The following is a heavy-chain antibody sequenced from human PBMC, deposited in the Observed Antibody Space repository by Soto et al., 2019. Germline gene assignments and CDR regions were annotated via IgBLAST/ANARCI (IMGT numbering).Heavy chain of an antibody. CDR1: GYSFTNSF. D-gene: IGHD1-20*01. CDR2: INAGGGGT. CDR3: ARDWGYKFDF. Sequence: QVQLVQSGAEVKKPGASVKVSCKASGYSFTNSFVHWVRQAPGQGLEWLGVINAGGGGTTYAQKFQGRVTMPRDTDRSTVYMELSSLTSEDTAVYYCARDWGYKFDFWGQGTLVAVSS. V-gene: IGHV1-46*01. J-gene: IGHJ4*02.